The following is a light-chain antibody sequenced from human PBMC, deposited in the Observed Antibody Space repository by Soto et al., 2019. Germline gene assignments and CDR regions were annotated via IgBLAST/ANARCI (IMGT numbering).Light chain of an antibody. V-gene: IGLV2-14*01. CDR3: TTFAPGRIYV. CDR1: SSVIGPYDY. J-gene: IGLJ1*01. CDR2: EVS. Sequence: QSVLTQPASVSGSPGQSITISCSGASSVIGPYDYVSWYQHHPGRAPKLLIYEVSNRPSGVSYRFSGSKSGNTASLTISGLQAEDEGDYYCTTFAPGRIYVFGSGTKLTVL.